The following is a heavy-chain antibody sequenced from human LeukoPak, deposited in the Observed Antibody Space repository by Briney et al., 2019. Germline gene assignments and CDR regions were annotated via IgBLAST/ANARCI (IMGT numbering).Heavy chain of an antibody. Sequence: PSETLSLTCTVSGDSIRTSSYYWGWIRQPPGQELEWIVSIYYSGSTYYNPSLKSRVAISMDTSKKQFSLKLSSVTAADTAMYYCARQFYHDSSGADYWGQGALVTVSS. CDR1: GDSIRTSSYY. CDR2: IYYSGST. CDR3: ARQFYHDSSGADY. V-gene: IGHV4-39*01. J-gene: IGHJ4*02. D-gene: IGHD3-22*01.